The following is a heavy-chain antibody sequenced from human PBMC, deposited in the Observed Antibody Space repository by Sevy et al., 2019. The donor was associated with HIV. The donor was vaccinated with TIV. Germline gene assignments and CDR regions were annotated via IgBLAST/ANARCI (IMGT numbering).Heavy chain of an antibody. CDR2: ISYDGINK. Sequence: GGSLRLSCAASGFTVSSSYMTWVRQPPGKGLEWVATISYDGINKHYADSVKGRFTISRDNFKNSLSLQMNSLRAEDTAVYFCALERLSSDVAEYFQNWGQGTLVTVSS. J-gene: IGHJ1*01. CDR1: GFTVSSSY. CDR3: ALERLSSDVAEYFQN. V-gene: IGHV3-30-3*01. D-gene: IGHD1-1*01.